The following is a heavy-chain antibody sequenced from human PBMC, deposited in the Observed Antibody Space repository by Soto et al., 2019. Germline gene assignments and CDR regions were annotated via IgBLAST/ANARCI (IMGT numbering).Heavy chain of an antibody. V-gene: IGHV1-69*06. J-gene: IGHJ5*02. CDR2: IIPIFGTS. CDR3: ARAPGYTGYAKRGRFDP. Sequence: SVKVACKAAGCTFSIYAITWVRQAPGQGLEWMGEIIPIFGTSNYAQKFQGRVTFTADTSTNTIYMDLSSLTSEDTALYYCARAPGYTGYAKRGRFDPWGQGSLVTVSS. CDR1: GCTFSIYA. D-gene: IGHD5-12*01.